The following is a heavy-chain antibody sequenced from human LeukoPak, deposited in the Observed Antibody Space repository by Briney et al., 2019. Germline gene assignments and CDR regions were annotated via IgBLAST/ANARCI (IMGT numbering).Heavy chain of an antibody. D-gene: IGHD6-13*01. J-gene: IGHJ4*02. CDR2: ISGSGGST. V-gene: IGHV3-23*01. CDR1: GFTFSSYA. CDR3: ARETGYSTSWYAYYFDY. Sequence: GGSLRLSCAASGFTFSSYAMSWVRQAPGKGLEWVSAISGSGGSTYYADSVKGRFTISRDNSKNTLYLQMNSLRAEDTAVYYCARETGYSTSWYAYYFDYWGQGTLVTVAS.